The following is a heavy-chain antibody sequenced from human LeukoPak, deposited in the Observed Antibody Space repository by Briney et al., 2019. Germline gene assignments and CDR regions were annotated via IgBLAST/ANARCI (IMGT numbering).Heavy chain of an antibody. Sequence: QPGGSLRLSCAASGFTFSSYGMNWVRQAPGKGLEWVSSISGSGLNTYYADSVEGRFTISRDNSKNTLYLQMNSLRAEDTAVYYCARDRRELLRRYFDYWGQGTLVTVSS. CDR1: GFTFSSYG. V-gene: IGHV3-23*01. CDR3: ARDRRELLRRYFDY. J-gene: IGHJ4*02. D-gene: IGHD1-26*01. CDR2: ISGSGLNT.